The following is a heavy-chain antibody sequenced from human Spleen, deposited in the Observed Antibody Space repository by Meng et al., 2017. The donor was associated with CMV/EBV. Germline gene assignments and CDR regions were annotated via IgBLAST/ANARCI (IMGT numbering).Heavy chain of an antibody. J-gene: IGHJ3*02. CDR3: ARDFYEYDDSGYYDDTFDI. V-gene: IGHV1-2*02. CDR1: LTGYY. CDR2: INPNSGGT. Sequence: LTGYYLHWVRQAPGQGLEWMGWINPNSGGTNYAQKFQGRVTMTRDTSISTAYMELRSLRSDDTAVYYCARDFYEYDDSGYYDDTFDIWGQGTMVTVSS. D-gene: IGHD3-22*01.